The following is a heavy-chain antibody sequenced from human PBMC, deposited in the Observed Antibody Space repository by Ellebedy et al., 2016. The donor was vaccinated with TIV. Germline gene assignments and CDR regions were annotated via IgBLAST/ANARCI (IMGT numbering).Heavy chain of an antibody. D-gene: IGHD6-6*01. J-gene: IGHJ6*02. CDR1: GFTFSTIG. CDR3: AKGTSHYYYGMEV. Sequence: PGGSLRLSCVVSGFTFSTIGMHWVRQAPGRGLEWVAVTSSNGGHKQHAASVEGRFTISSDSSRNTLYLQMNNLRADDTAVYYCAKGTSHYYYGMEVWGQGTTVTVSS. V-gene: IGHV3-30*18. CDR2: TSSNGGHK.